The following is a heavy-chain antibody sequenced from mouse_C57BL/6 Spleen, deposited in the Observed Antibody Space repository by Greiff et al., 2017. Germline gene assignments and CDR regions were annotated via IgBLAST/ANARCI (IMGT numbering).Heavy chain of an antibody. D-gene: IGHD2-4*01. J-gene: IGHJ2*01. CDR3: ARPPYDYDGRGYFDY. CDR1: GYTFTSYW. CDR2: IDPSDSYT. Sequence: QVQLQQSGAELVRPGTSVKLSCKASGYTFTSYWMHWVKQRPGQGLAWIGVIDPSDSYTNYNQKFKGKATLTVDTSSSTAYMQLSSLTSEDSAVYYCARPPYDYDGRGYFDYWGQGTTLTVSS. V-gene: IGHV1-59*01.